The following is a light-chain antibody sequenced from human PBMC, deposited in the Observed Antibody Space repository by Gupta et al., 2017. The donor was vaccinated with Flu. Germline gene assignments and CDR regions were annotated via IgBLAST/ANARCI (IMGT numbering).Light chain of an antibody. CDR3: QQYGNSPPT. V-gene: IGKV3-20*01. Sequence: EIVLTQSPGTLSLSPGERATLSCRASQSVKYNSLAWYQQKPGQAPRLLIYAASSRPTAIPDKFTGSGSGTDFILTISRLEPEDVAVYYCQQYGNSPPTFRQGTKAEI. J-gene: IGKJ1*01. CDR2: AAS. CDR1: QSVKYNS.